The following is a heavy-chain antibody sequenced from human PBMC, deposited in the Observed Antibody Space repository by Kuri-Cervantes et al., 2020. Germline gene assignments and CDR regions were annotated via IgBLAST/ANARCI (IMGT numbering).Heavy chain of an antibody. Sequence: GESLKISCAASGFTFSSYGMHWVRQAPGKGLEWVAVISYDGSNKYYADSVKGRFTISRDSSKNTLYLQMNSLRAEDTAVYYCARDGYSSSWYIYYYYGMDVWGQGTTVTVSS. D-gene: IGHD6-13*01. V-gene: IGHV3-30*03. CDR2: ISYDGSNK. CDR3: ARDGYSSSWYIYYYYGMDV. CDR1: GFTFSSYG. J-gene: IGHJ6*02.